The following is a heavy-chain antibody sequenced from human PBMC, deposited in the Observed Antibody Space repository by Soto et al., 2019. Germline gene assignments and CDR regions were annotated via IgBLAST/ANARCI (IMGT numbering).Heavy chain of an antibody. V-gene: IGHV4-39*01. J-gene: IGHJ6*02. D-gene: IGHD2-2*01. CDR2: IYYSGST. Sequence: QLQLQESGPGLVKPSETLSLTCTVSSGSISSSSYTWGWIRQPPGKGLEWIGSIYYSGSTYYNPSLKSRITVSVDTYKNQFSLNLSSVTAADTAVYYCARLQGYCIRTSCSGYYAMDVWGQGTTVTVSS. CDR3: ARLQGYCIRTSCSGYYAMDV. CDR1: SGSISSSSYT.